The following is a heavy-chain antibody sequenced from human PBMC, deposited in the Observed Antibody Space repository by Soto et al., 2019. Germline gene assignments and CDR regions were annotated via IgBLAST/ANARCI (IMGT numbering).Heavy chain of an antibody. CDR3: ARATPYNRIAAAAWYFDL. Sequence: QVQLVESGGGVVQPGRSLRLSCAASGFTFSSYAMHWVRQAPGKGLEWVAVISYDGSNKYYADSVKGRFTISRDNSKNTLYLQMNRLRAEDTAVYYCARATPYNRIAAAAWYFDLWGRGTLVTVSS. J-gene: IGHJ2*01. V-gene: IGHV3-30-3*01. CDR2: ISYDGSNK. CDR1: GFTFSSYA. D-gene: IGHD6-13*01.